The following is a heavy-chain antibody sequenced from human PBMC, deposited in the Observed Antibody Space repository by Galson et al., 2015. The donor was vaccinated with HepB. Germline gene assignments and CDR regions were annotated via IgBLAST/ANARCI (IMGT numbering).Heavy chain of an antibody. D-gene: IGHD3-10*01. CDR1: GFTFSNYA. V-gene: IGHV3-23*01. Sequence: SLRLSCAASGFTFSNYAMSWVRQAPGKGLEWVSGISASGTLTYLADSVKGRFAISRDNSKNTLFLQMDSLRAEDTAVYYCAKHIHYYAGSYYSLDSWGQGSLVTVSS. CDR2: ISASGTLT. J-gene: IGHJ4*02. CDR3: AKHIHYYAGSYYSLDS.